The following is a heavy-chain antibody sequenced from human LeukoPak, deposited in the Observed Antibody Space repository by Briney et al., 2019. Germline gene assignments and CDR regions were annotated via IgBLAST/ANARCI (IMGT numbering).Heavy chain of an antibody. CDR1: GGSISSSNW. Sequence: SETLSLTCAVSGGSISSSNWWSWVRQPPGKGLEWIGEIYHSGSTNYNPSLKSRVTISVDKSKNQFSLKLSSVTAADTAVYYCAAATKKYYYDSSGYNDYWGQGTLVTVSS. V-gene: IGHV4-4*02. D-gene: IGHD3-22*01. CDR2: IYHSGST. CDR3: AAATKKYYYDSSGYNDY. J-gene: IGHJ4*02.